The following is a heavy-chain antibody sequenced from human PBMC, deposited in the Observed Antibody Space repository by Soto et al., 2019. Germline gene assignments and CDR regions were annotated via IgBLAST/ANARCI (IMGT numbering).Heavy chain of an antibody. CDR2: ISSNGVGT. D-gene: IGHD4-4*01. V-gene: IGHV3-64*01. J-gene: IGHJ6*03. Sequence: GSLRVSCAASGFTFSNYAMDWVRQAPGKVLEYVSGISSNGVGTYYANSVKDRFTISRDNSKNTLYLQMGSLRAEDMAVYYCARREQSDYYYMDVWGKGTSVTVSS. CDR1: GFTFSNYA. CDR3: ARREQSDYYYMDV.